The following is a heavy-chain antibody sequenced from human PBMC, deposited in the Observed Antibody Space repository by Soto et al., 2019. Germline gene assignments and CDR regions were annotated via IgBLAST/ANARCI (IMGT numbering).Heavy chain of an antibody. CDR1: GFTFDKVW. Sequence: EVQLVESGGGLVKPGGSLRLSCAVSGFTFDKVWMNWVRQAPGKGLEWVGRIKSKTDVGTTDYAAPVKGRFTISRDDSKNMQYLPMNCLKTEDTGMYFCTTGRDDLLYWGQGTLVTVSS. CDR3: TTGRDDLLY. CDR2: IKSKTDVGTT. D-gene: IGHD1-26*01. J-gene: IGHJ4*02. V-gene: IGHV3-15*07.